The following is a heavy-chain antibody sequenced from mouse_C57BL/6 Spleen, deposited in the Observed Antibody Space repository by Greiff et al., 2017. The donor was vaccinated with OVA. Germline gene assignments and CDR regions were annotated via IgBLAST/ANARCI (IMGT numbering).Heavy chain of an antibody. V-gene: IGHV3-6*01. CDR3: AREGTGTGNY. CDR2: ISYDGSN. CDR1: GYSITSGYY. Sequence: EVQLVESGPGLVKPSQSLSLTCSVTGYSITSGYYWNWIRQFPGNKLEWMGYISYDGSNNSNPSLKNRISITRDTSKNQFFLKLNSVTTEDTATYYCAREGTGTGNYWGQGTTRTVSS. D-gene: IGHD4-1*01. J-gene: IGHJ2*01.